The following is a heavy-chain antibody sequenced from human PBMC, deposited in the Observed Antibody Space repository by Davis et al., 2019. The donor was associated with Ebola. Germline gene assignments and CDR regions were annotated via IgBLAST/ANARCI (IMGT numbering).Heavy chain of an antibody. Sequence: SLKISCAASGFTSGDYAIHWVRQASGTGLEWVSGISWNSGNIGYADSVRGRFTISRDNAKNSLYLQMNSLRTEDTALYYCATMDSNGDYWGQGTLVTVSS. J-gene: IGHJ4*02. V-gene: IGHV3-9*02. CDR2: ISWNSGNI. CDR3: ATMDSNGDY. D-gene: IGHD1-1*01. CDR1: GFTSGDYA.